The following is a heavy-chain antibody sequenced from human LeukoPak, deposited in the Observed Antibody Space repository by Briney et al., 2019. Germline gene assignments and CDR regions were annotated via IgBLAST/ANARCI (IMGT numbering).Heavy chain of an antibody. D-gene: IGHD5-24*01. CDR3: ARRPWLHQRFNVFDV. Sequence: GESLKISCEGSGYSFPNYWIGWVRQKPGKGLEWMGTIYPPDSDTTYNPSFEGQVTISADSSIRTASLQWSSLKASDTAIYYCARRPWLHQRFNVFDVWGPGTMVIVSS. CDR1: GYSFPNYW. J-gene: IGHJ3*01. CDR2: IYPPDSDT. V-gene: IGHV5-51*01.